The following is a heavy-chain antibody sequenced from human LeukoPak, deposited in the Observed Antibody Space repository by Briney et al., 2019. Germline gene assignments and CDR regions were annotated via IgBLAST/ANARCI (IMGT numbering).Heavy chain of an antibody. CDR3: ATEMGSYCTNGVCYKPNWFDP. V-gene: IGHV1-24*01. D-gene: IGHD2-8*01. Sequence: ASVKVSCKVSGYTLTELSMHWVRQAPGKGLEWMGGFDPEDGETIYAQKFQGRVTMTEDTSTDTAYMELSSLRSEDTAVYYCATEMGSYCTNGVCYKPNWFDPWGQGTLVTVSS. J-gene: IGHJ5*02. CDR1: GYTLTELS. CDR2: FDPEDGET.